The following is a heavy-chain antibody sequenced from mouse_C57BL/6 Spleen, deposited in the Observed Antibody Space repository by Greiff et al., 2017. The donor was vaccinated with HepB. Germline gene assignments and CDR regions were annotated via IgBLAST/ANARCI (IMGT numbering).Heavy chain of an antibody. CDR2: IDPSDSYT. CDR3: ARKRGTTFDY. CDR1: GYTFTSYW. V-gene: IGHV1-50*01. Sequence: QVQLQQPGAELVKPGASVKLSCKASGYTFTSYWMQWVKPRPGQGLEWIGEIDPSDSYTNYNQKFKGKATLTVDTSSSTAYMQLSSLTSEDSAVYYCARKRGTTFDYWGQGTTLTVAS. J-gene: IGHJ2*01. D-gene: IGHD2-13*01.